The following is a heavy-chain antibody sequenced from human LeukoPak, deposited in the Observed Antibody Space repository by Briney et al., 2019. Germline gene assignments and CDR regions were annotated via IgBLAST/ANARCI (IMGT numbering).Heavy chain of an antibody. CDR3: ARPIHSSSWFDFDY. D-gene: IGHD6-13*01. Sequence: GESLKISCKGSGYSFTSYWIGWVRQMSGKGLEWMGIIYPGDSDTRYSPSFQGQVTISADKSISTAYLQWSSLKASDTAMYCCARPIHSSSWFDFDYWGQGTLVTVSS. CDR2: IYPGDSDT. J-gene: IGHJ4*02. V-gene: IGHV5-51*01. CDR1: GYSFTSYW.